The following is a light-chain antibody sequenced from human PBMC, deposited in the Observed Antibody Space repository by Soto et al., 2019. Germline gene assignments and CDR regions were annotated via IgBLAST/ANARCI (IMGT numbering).Light chain of an antibody. CDR2: AAS. CDR1: QTISTW. CDR3: QQYITYRT. J-gene: IGKJ1*01. V-gene: IGKV1-5*01. Sequence: DIQMTQSPSSLSASVVDGFAITCVASQTISTWMAWYQQKPGKAPKLLVYAASTLQSGVASRFSGSGSGTEFTLTISSLQPDDFATYYCQQYITYRTFGQGTKVDIK.